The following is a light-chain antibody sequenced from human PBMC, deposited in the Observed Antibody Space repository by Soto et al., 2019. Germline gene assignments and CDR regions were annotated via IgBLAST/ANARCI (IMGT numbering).Light chain of an antibody. J-gene: IGKJ1*01. Sequence: EIVVTQSPGTLSLSPGERVTLSCRASQSVSSSSLAWYQQKPGQAPRLLIYGASSRDTGIPERFSASGSRTNFNLTISRLEPEDFTLYYCQQYGSSPWKFGQGTKVEIK. CDR3: QQYGSSPWK. CDR1: QSVSSSS. V-gene: IGKV3-20*01. CDR2: GAS.